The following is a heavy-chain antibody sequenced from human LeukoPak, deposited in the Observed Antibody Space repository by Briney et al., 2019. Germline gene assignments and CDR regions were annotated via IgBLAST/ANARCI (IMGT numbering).Heavy chain of an antibody. Sequence: GGSLGLSCAASGFTFSSYSMNWVRQAPGKGLEWVSYISSSSTYIYYADSVKGRFTISRDNAKSSLYLQMNSLRAEDTAVYYCVRAQGYCSGGSCSFYYFDYWGQGTLVTVSS. CDR3: VRAQGYCSGGSCSFYYFDY. V-gene: IGHV3-21*01. D-gene: IGHD2-15*01. CDR1: GFTFSSYS. J-gene: IGHJ4*02. CDR2: ISSSSTYI.